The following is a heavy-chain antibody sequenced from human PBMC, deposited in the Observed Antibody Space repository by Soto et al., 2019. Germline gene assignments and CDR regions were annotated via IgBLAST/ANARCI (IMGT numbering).Heavy chain of an antibody. CDR2: ISPGDSDI. CDR3: AITSYCGHDCYSGPFDY. D-gene: IGHD2-21*02. Sequence: GESLKISCEGSGYSFTNYWIGWLRQMPGKGLEWMGIISPGDSDIRYSPSFQGQVSISADRSISTAYLQWGSLKASDTAMYYCAITSYCGHDCYSGPFDYWGQGTLVTVSS. V-gene: IGHV5-51*01. J-gene: IGHJ4*02. CDR1: GYSFTNYW.